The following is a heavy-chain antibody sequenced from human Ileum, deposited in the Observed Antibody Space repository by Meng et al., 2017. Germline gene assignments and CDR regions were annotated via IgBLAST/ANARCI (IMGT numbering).Heavy chain of an antibody. V-gene: IGHV3-30*04. CDR1: GFTFSSYA. J-gene: IGHJ4*02. D-gene: IGHD3-10*01. CDR2: ISYDGSNK. CDR3: ASESVSGFGEFSLDY. Sequence: GGSLRLSCAASGFTFSSYAMHRVRQAPGKGLEWVAVISYDGSNKYYADSVKGRFTISRDNSKNTLYLQMNSLRAEDTAVYYCASESVSGFGEFSLDYWGQGTLVTVSS.